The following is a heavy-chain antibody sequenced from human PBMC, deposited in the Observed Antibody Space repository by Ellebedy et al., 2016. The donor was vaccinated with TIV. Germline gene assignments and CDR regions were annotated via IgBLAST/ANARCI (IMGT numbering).Heavy chain of an antibody. D-gene: IGHD3-3*01. CDR3: AKWGWIGYYDY. CDR1: GFTFSSYA. CDR2: ISGSGGST. V-gene: IGHV3-23*01. Sequence: GESLKISCAASGFTFSSYAMSWVRQAPGKGLEWVSAISGSGGSTYYADSVKGRFTISRDNSKNTLYLQMNSLRAEDTAVYYCAKWGWIGYYDYWGHGTLVTVSS. J-gene: IGHJ4*01.